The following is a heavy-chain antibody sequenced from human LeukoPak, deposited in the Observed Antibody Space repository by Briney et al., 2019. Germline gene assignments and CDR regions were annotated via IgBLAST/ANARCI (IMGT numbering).Heavy chain of an antibody. CDR2: INPNSGGT. J-gene: IGHJ4*02. D-gene: IGHD1-26*01. Sequence: GASVKVSCKASGYTFTGYYMHWVRQAPGQGLEWMRWINPNSGGTNYAQKFQGRVTMTRDTSISTAYMELSRLRSDDTAVYYCARFAGSYYYFDYWGQGTLVTVSS. V-gene: IGHV1-2*02. CDR3: ARFAGSYYYFDY. CDR1: GYTFTGYY.